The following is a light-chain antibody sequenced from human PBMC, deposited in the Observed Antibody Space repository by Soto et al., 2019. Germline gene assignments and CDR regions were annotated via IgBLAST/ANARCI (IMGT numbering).Light chain of an antibody. J-gene: IGKJ5*01. Sequence: DIQMTQSPSTLSGSVGDRVTITCRASQTISSWLAWYQQKPGKAPKLLVYASSLQAGVPSRFSGSGSGTEFTLTISSLQPEDFATYYCQQSYSSPITFGQGTRLEIK. CDR2: AS. V-gene: IGKV1-39*01. CDR3: QQSYSSPIT. CDR1: QTISSW.